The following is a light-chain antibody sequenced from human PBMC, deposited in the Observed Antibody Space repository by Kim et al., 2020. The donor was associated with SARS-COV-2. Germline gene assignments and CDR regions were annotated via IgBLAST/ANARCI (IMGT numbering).Light chain of an antibody. CDR2: CAS. Sequence: HTSRGTQRGSSRCLPGYQQKPGQAPTPLINCASITATGLTSRFSGSGSGTDFTLTISRLEPEDCAVYYCQQYGSSLDTFGQGTKLE. V-gene: IGKV3-20*01. J-gene: IGKJ2*01. CDR3: QQYGSSLDT. CDR1: QRGSSRC.